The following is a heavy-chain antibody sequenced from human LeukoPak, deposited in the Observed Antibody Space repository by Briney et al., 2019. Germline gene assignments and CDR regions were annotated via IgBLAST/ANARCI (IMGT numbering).Heavy chain of an antibody. CDR1: GFTFSSYG. D-gene: IGHD6-19*01. J-gene: IGHJ4*02. V-gene: IGHV3-33*01. CDR2: IWYDGSNK. Sequence: GGSLRLSCAASGFTFSSYGMHWVRQAPGKGLEWVAVIWYDGSNKYYADSVKGRFTISRDNSKNTLYLKMNSLRAEETAVYYCASTSGWSELIDSWGQGTLVTVSS. CDR3: ASTSGWSELIDS.